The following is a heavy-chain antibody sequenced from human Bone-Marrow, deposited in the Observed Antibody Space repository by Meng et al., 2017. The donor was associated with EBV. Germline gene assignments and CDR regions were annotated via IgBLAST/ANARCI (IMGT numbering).Heavy chain of an antibody. D-gene: IGHD1-26*01. CDR2: TSSRDTYI. CDR1: GFIFRTYN. Sequence: EVXLVECGGXLVKPGGSLRLSCAASGFIFRTYNIRWVRLAPGKGLERVSSTSSRDTYIYYADSLKARFTISRDNAKKSLYLQMNSLRAEDTAVYYCARGRKIVGGTYDIWGQGTMVTVSS. CDR3: ARGRKIVGGTYDI. V-gene: IGHV3-21*01. J-gene: IGHJ3*02.